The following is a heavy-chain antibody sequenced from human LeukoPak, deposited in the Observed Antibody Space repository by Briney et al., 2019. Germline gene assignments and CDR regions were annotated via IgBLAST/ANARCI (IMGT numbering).Heavy chain of an antibody. CDR1: GFIFSDHY. V-gene: IGHV3-72*01. CDR2: SRIKTDGYIT. CDR3: VRGHNSFDL. D-gene: IGHD1-20*01. Sequence: GGSLRLSCAVSGFIFSDHYLDWVRQPPGRGLEWVGRSRIKTDGYITQYAASVTGRFTISRDESKNSLYLHMNSLRSEDTAVYFCVRGHNSFDLWGQGTMVTVSS. J-gene: IGHJ3*01.